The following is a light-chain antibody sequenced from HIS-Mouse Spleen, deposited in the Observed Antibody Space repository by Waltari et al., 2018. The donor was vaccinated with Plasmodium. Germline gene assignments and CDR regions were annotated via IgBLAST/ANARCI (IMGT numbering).Light chain of an antibody. CDR1: ALPTKY. CDR3: YSTDSSGNHRV. Sequence: SYELTPPPSVSVSPGQPARITCSGDALPTKYAYWYQQKTGHAPVLVIYEDSKRPSGIPERFSGSSSGTMATLTISGAQVEDEADYYCYSTDSSGNHRVFGGGTKLTVL. J-gene: IGLJ3*02. CDR2: EDS. V-gene: IGLV3-10*01.